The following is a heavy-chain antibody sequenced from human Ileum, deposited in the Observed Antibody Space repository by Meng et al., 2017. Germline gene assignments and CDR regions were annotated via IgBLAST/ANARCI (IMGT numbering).Heavy chain of an antibody. CDR1: GGAFSSSA. J-gene: IGHJ5*02. CDR3: ARDCSGGGCFDP. D-gene: IGHD2-15*01. CDR2: IIPILNAS. V-gene: IGHV1-69*10. Sequence: QVQLVQSGAEVKCPGSSVTVSCKASGGAFSSSAIGWLRQAPGRGLEWMGGIIPILNASTYAQNFKGRVTLSADMATTTVYMELSSLTSDDTAVYFCARDCSGGGCFDPWGQGTLVTVSS.